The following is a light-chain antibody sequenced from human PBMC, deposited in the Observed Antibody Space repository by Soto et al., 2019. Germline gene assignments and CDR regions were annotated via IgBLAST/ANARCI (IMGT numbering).Light chain of an antibody. CDR3: SSYSSSATLV. V-gene: IGLV2-14*03. CDR1: SSDVGGYNY. CDR2: DVN. J-gene: IGLJ2*01. Sequence: QSVLTQPASVSGSPGQSITISCTGTSSDVGGYNYVSWYQQHPGKAPKLLISDVNSRPSGVSDRFSGYKSGNTASLTISGLQAEDEADYYCSSYSSSATLVFGGGTQLTVL.